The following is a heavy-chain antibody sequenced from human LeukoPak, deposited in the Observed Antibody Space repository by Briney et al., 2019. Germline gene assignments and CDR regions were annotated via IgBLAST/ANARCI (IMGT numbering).Heavy chain of an antibody. CDR2: ISYDGSNK. V-gene: IGHV3-30-3*01. CDR3: ARGGGMRSWYDFDY. Sequence: RSGGSLRLSCAASGFTFSSYAMHWVRQAPGKGLEWVAVISYDGSNKYYADSVKGRFTISRDNDKNLVHLQMNSLRAEDTAVYYCARGGGMRSWYDFDYWGQGTLVTVSS. D-gene: IGHD6-13*01. CDR1: GFTFSSYA. J-gene: IGHJ4*02.